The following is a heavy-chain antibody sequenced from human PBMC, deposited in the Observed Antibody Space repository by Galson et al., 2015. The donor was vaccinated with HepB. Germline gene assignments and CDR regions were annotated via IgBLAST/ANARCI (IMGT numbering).Heavy chain of an antibody. CDR1: GYTFSHYG. D-gene: IGHD2-21*02. Sequence: SVKVSCKASGYTFSHYGFNWVRQAPGQGLEWMGWINIYKGYTTYAQKFQGRVTMTRDTSTGTAYMVLRSLRSDDTAVYYCARDDMVTTKNWFDPWGQGTLVTVSS. CDR3: ARDDMVTTKNWFDP. J-gene: IGHJ5*01. CDR2: INIYKGYT. V-gene: IGHV1-18*01.